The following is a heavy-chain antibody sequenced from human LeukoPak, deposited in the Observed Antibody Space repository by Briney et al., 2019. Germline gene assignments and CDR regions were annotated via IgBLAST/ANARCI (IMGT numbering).Heavy chain of an antibody. CDR2: IYYSGST. V-gene: IGHV4-59*01. CDR3: ARDVGSGSYRPV. CDR1: GGSISSYY. J-gene: IGHJ4*02. Sequence: SETLSLTCTVSGGSISSYYWSWIRQPPGKGLEWIGYIYYSGSTNYNPSLKSRVTISVDTSKNQFSLKLSSVTAADTAVYYCARDVGSGSYRPVWGQGTLVTVSS. D-gene: IGHD3-10*01.